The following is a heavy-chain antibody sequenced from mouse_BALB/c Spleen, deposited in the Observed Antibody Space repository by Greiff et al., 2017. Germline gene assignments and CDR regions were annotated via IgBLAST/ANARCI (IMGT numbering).Heavy chain of an antibody. D-gene: IGHD4-1*01. CDR3: ARRGGTSFAY. J-gene: IGHJ3*01. CDR1: GYTFTSYW. V-gene: IGHV1-7*01. Sequence: VQLQQSGAELAKPGASVKMSCKASGYTFTSYWMHWVKQRPGQGLEWIGYINPSTGYTEYNQKFKDKATLTADKSSSTAYMQLISLTSEDSAVYYCARRGGTSFAYWGQGTLVTVSA. CDR2: INPSTGYT.